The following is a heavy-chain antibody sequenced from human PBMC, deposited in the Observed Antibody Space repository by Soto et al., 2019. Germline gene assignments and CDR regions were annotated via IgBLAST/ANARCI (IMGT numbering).Heavy chain of an antibody. CDR2: VSYDVSDK. Sequence: QVHLVESGGGVVQHGRSLRLSCAASGLSFSTYAMHWVRQSPGKGLEWVAVVSYDVSDKYYAYSVKGRFTISRDNSKNTLYLQMISLRGDDSAVYYCARDTLAIMTITTEQALDLWGQGTLVTVSS. CDR3: ARDTLAIMTITTEQALDL. D-gene: IGHD1-1*01. V-gene: IGHV3-30*03. CDR1: GLSFSTYA. J-gene: IGHJ4*02.